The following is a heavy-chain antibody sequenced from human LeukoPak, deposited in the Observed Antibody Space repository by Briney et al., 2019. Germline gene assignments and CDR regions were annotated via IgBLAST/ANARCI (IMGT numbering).Heavy chain of an antibody. CDR1: GFTFSTYV. V-gene: IGHV3-23*01. CDR3: AKGSGYDTAFDY. CDR2: ISGSGDNT. J-gene: IGHJ4*02. D-gene: IGHD5-12*01. Sequence: GWSLRLSCAASGFTFSTYVMSWVRQALGKGLEWVSGISGSGDNTYYAASVKGRFTISRDNSKNTLYLQMNSLRAEDTAVYYCAKGSGYDTAFDYWGQGTLVSVSS.